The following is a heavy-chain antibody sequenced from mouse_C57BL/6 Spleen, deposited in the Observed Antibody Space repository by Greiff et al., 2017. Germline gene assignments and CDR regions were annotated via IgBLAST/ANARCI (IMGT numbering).Heavy chain of an antibody. CDR2: IDPETGGT. J-gene: IGHJ1*03. CDR3: TVYCGSRYEGYFDV. V-gene: IGHV1-15*01. CDR1: GYTFTDYE. Sequence: QVQLQQSGAELVRPGASVTLSCKASGYTFTDYEMHWVKQTPVHGLEWIGAIDPETGGTAYNQKFKGKAILTADKSSSTAYMELRRLTSEDSAVYYCTVYCGSRYEGYFDVWGTGTTVTVSS. D-gene: IGHD1-1*01.